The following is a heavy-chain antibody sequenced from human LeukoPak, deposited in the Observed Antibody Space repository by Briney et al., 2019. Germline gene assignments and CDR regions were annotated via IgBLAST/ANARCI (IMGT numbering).Heavy chain of an antibody. Sequence: GGSLRLSCAASGFTFSDYYMSWIRQAPGKGLEWVSYISSSGSTIYYADSVKGRFTISRDNAKNSLYLQMNSLRAEDTAVYYCARDNHYYDSSGPQGYWGQGTLVTVSS. V-gene: IGHV3-11*01. CDR1: GFTFSDYY. J-gene: IGHJ4*02. D-gene: IGHD3-22*01. CDR3: ARDNHYYDSSGPQGY. CDR2: ISSSGSTI.